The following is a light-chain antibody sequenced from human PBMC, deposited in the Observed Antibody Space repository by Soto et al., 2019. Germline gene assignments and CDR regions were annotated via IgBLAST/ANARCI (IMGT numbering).Light chain of an antibody. J-gene: IGKJ4*01. CDR1: QSVAGD. Sequence: EIVLTQSPVTLSVSPGEGATLSCRASQSVAGDLAWFQQTPGLVPRLLIYGASTRATGVPARFRCSGSGTDFTLTISSLESGDFAVYYCQQYNNWPLTFGGGTNVEIK. V-gene: IGKV3-15*01. CDR3: QQYNNWPLT. CDR2: GAS.